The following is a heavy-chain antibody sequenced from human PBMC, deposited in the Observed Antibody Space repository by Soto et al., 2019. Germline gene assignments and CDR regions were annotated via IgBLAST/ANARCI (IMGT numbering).Heavy chain of an antibody. Sequence: SETLSLTCTVSGGSIKSDYYWAWVRQFPGGGLQWMGYKYYSGATDSDPSLERRVSFSVDMSKNQFSLNLTSVTVADTAVYYCARGSPNYFYYGLDVGGKGTPVTVSS. CDR2: KYYSGAT. J-gene: IGHJ6*04. D-gene: IGHD1-26*01. CDR1: GGSIKSDYY. V-gene: IGHV4-30-4*01. CDR3: ARGSPNYFYYGLDV.